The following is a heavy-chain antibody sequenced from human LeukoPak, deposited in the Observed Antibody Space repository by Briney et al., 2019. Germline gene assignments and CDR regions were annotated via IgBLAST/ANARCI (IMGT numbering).Heavy chain of an antibody. Sequence: SETLSLTCAVSGYSISSGYFWGWIRQPPGKGLEWIGIMYHSGSTYNNPSLKSRVTISVDTSKNQFSLKLRSVTAADTAVYYCARDPYCSGGSCYPFDYWGQGTLVTASS. CDR3: ARDPYCSGGSCYPFDY. V-gene: IGHV4-38-2*02. CDR1: GYSISSGYF. CDR2: MYHSGST. J-gene: IGHJ4*02. D-gene: IGHD2-15*01.